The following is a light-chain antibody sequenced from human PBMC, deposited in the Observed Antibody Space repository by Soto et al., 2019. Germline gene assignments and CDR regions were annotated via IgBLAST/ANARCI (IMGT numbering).Light chain of an antibody. J-gene: IGLJ3*02. CDR2: GVT. V-gene: IGLV2-14*01. CDR3: GSSTTSRIWV. Sequence: QSALTQPASVSGSPGQSITMSCTGSSSDFNDDKYVSWYQQQPGKGPNLLLYGVTNRPSGVSNRFSGSKSGNTASLTISGLQVEDEADYFCGSSTTSRIWVFGGGTKVTVL. CDR1: SSDFNDDKY.